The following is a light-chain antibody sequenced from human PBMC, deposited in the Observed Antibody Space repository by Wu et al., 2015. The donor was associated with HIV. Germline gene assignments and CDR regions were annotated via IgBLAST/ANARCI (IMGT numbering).Light chain of an antibody. J-gene: IGKJ2*03. CDR2: DAS. CDR3: QQYNSYLYC. Sequence: EIVMTLSPATLSVSPGERATLSCRASESVRSNLAWYQQKPGQAPRLLIYDASTRATGIPARFSGSGSGTEFTLTISSLQPDDFATYYCQQYNSYLYCLVRGTKLE. CDR1: ESVRSN. V-gene: IGKV3-15*01.